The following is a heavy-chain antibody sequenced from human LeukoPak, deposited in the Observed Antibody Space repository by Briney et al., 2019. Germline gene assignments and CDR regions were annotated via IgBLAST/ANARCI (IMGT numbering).Heavy chain of an antibody. Sequence: PGGPLRLSCAASGFTFSSYGMHWVRQAPGKGLEWVAVISYDGSNKYYADSVKGRFTISRDNSKNTLYLQMNSLRAEDTAVYYCAKDGLTRAFDIWGQGTMVTVSS. D-gene: IGHD3-10*01. J-gene: IGHJ3*02. CDR3: AKDGLTRAFDI. CDR2: ISYDGSNK. CDR1: GFTFSSYG. V-gene: IGHV3-30*18.